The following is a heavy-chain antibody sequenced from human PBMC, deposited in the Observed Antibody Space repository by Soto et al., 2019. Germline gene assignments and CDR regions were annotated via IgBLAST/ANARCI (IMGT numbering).Heavy chain of an antibody. CDR2: ISSSSSYI. CDR3: AREAGEVYYFDY. Sequence: GGSLRLSCAASGFTFSSYSMNWVRQAPGKGLEWVSSISSSSSYIYYADSVKGRFTISRDNAKNSLYLQMNSLRAEDTAVYYCAREAGEVYYFDYWGQGTLVTVSS. D-gene: IGHD3-16*01. CDR1: GFTFSSYS. J-gene: IGHJ4*02. V-gene: IGHV3-21*01.